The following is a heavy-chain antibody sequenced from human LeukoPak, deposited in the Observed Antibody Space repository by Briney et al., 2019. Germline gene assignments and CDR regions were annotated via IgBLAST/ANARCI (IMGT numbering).Heavy chain of an antibody. Sequence: GGSLRLSCAASGFSFSASAMHWVRQASGKGLEWVGRIRSRVNSCATAYAASVRGRFTISRDDSKNTASLEMNSLKTGDTAIYYCARSTREVGERFDYWGQGTLVTVSS. V-gene: IGHV3-73*01. CDR1: GFSFSASA. J-gene: IGHJ4*02. D-gene: IGHD3-10*01. CDR2: IRSRVNSCAT. CDR3: ARSTREVGERFDY.